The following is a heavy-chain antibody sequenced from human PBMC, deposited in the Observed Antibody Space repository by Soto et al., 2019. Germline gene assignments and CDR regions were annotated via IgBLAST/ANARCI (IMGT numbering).Heavy chain of an antibody. D-gene: IGHD1-1*01. CDR1: GFTFSNAW. CDR3: ARDPSWNEPTSIDY. V-gene: IGHV3-7*01. CDR2: IKQDGSEK. Sequence: PGGSLRLSCAASGFTFSNAWMNWVRQAPGKGLEWVANIKQDGSEKYYVDSVKGRFTISRDNAKNSLYLQMNSLRAEDTAVYYCARDPSWNEPTSIDYWGQGTLVTVSS. J-gene: IGHJ4*02.